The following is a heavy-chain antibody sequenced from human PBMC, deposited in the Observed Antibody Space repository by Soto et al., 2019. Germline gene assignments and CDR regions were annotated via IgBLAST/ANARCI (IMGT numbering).Heavy chain of an antibody. D-gene: IGHD3-10*01. J-gene: IGHJ4*02. CDR2: ISYDGSNK. V-gene: IGHV3-30*18. Sequence: GGSLRLSCAASGSTFSSYAMHWVRQAPGKGLEWVAVISYDGSNKYNADSVKGRFTISRDNSKNTLFLQMNSLRAEDTAIYYCAKKVNSGSGSQYFDYWGQGTLVTVSS. CDR1: GSTFSSYA. CDR3: AKKVNSGSGSQYFDY.